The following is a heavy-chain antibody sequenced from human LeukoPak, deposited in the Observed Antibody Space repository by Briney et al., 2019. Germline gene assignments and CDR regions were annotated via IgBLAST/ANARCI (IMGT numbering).Heavy chain of an antibody. CDR3: AKGRTRGLQAPKWFDT. V-gene: IGHV5-51*01. CDR1: RSTFTKYW. Sequence: ESLKISCKVARSTFTKYWIGCVRQMPGKGLEWMGIIYAGGSDTLYSPSFQGQVTISVDGSISTVYLQWSSLKAADTNVYYYAKGRTRGLQAPKWFDTWGQGTLVTVSS. J-gene: IGHJ5*02. D-gene: IGHD4-11*01. CDR2: IYAGGSDT.